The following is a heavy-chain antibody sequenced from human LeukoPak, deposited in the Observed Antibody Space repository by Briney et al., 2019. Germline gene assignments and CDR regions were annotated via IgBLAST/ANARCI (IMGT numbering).Heavy chain of an antibody. Sequence: PSETLSLTCTVSGGSISSGGYYWSWIRQHPGTGLEWLGYIYYSGSTYYNPSLKSRVTISVDTSKNQFSLKLSSVTAADTAVYYCATTHGYSGYESGDFDYWGQGTLVTVSS. D-gene: IGHD5-12*01. CDR1: GGSISSGGYY. J-gene: IGHJ4*02. V-gene: IGHV4-31*03. CDR2: IYYSGST. CDR3: ATTHGYSGYESGDFDY.